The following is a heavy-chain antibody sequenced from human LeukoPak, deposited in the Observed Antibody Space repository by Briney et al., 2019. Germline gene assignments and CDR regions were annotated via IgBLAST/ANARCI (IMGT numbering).Heavy chain of an antibody. CDR1: GGSISSSSYY. J-gene: IGHJ5*01. CDR2: IYSSGST. V-gene: IGHV4-39*05. D-gene: IGHD2-21*02. CDR3: AKSDGYGLIDS. Sequence: SETPSLTCTVSGGSISSSSYYWGWVRQPPGKGLEWIGNIYSSGSTYYNSSLKSRVTISIDTSNNQVSLKMSSMTAADTAVYYCAKSDGYGLIDSWGQGTLVTVSS.